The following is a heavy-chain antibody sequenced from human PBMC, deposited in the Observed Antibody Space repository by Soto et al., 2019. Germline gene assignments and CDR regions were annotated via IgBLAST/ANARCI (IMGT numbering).Heavy chain of an antibody. D-gene: IGHD3-10*01. Sequence: EVQLVESGGGLVKPGGSLRLSCAASGFTFSSYSMNWVRQAPGKGLEWVSSISSSSSYIYYADSVKGRFTISRDNAKNSLYLQMNSLRAEDTAVYYCAREDGSGSYTLVHYYYGMDVWGQGTTVTVSS. CDR3: AREDGSGSYTLVHYYYGMDV. CDR1: GFTFSSYS. V-gene: IGHV3-21*01. J-gene: IGHJ6*02. CDR2: ISSSSSYI.